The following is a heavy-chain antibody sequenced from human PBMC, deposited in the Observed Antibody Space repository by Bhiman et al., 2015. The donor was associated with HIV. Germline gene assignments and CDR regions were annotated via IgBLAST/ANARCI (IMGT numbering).Heavy chain of an antibody. CDR2: INWNGGST. CDR3: ARRDSGSLSL. J-gene: IGHJ3*01. CDR1: GFIFDDYG. Sequence: EVQLVESGGGVLRPGGSLRLSCEGFGFIFDDYGLSWVRQAPGKGLEWVSGINWNGGSTGYADSVKGRCTISRDNGKNSLYLQMNSLRAEDTALYYCARRDSGSLSLWGQGTMVTVSS. D-gene: IGHD1-26*01. V-gene: IGHV3-20*04.